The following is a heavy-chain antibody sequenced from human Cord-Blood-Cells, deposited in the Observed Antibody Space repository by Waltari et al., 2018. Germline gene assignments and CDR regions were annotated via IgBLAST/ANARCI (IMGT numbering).Heavy chain of an antibody. CDR2: ISGSGGST. CDR1: GFTFSSYA. V-gene: IGHV3-23*04. Sequence: EVQLVESGGGLVQPGGSLRLSCAASGFTFSSYAMSWARQGPGKGVGWVSAISGSGGSTYYADSVKGRFTISRDNSKNTLYLQMNSLRAEDTAVYYCAKAPLAGVGAFDIWGQGTMVTVSS. D-gene: IGHD2-15*01. CDR3: AKAPLAGVGAFDI. J-gene: IGHJ3*02.